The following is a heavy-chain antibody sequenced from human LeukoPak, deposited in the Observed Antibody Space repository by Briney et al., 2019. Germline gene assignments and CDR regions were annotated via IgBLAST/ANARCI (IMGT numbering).Heavy chain of an antibody. D-gene: IGHD2-15*01. CDR2: ISSSSSYI. CDR3: ARDLYGRYCSGGSCGTFDY. Sequence: QAGGSLRLSCAASGFTFSSYSMNWVRQAPGKGLEWVSSISSSSSYIYYADSVKGRFTISRDNAKNSLYLQMNSLRAEDTAVYYCARDLYGRYCSGGSCGTFDYWGQGTLVTVSS. V-gene: IGHV3-21*01. CDR1: GFTFSSYS. J-gene: IGHJ4*02.